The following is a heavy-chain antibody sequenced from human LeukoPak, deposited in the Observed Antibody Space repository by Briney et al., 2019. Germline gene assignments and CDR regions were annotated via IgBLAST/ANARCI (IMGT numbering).Heavy chain of an antibody. CDR2: INWNGGST. CDR3: ARVSDISVAAYFDY. V-gene: IGHV3-20*04. CDR1: GFTFDDYG. Sequence: RAGGSLRLSCAASGFTFDDYGMSWVRQAPGKGLEWVSNINWNGGSTGYADSVRGRFTISRDNAKNSLYLQMNSLRAEDTALYYCARVSDISVAAYFDYWGQGTRVTVSS. J-gene: IGHJ4*02. D-gene: IGHD6-19*01.